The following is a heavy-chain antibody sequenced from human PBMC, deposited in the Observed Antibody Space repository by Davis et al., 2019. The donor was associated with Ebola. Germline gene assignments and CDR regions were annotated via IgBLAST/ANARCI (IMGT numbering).Heavy chain of an antibody. D-gene: IGHD2-21*02. CDR2: IDPSDSYT. CDR3: ARTVVTAMSFDP. V-gene: IGHV5-10-1*01. Sequence: PGGSLRLSCKGSGYSFTSYWISWVRQMPGKGLEWMGRIDPSDSYTNYSPSFQGHVTISADKSISTAYLQWSSLKASDTAMYYCARTVVTAMSFDPWGQGTLVTVSS. CDR1: GYSFTSYW. J-gene: IGHJ5*02.